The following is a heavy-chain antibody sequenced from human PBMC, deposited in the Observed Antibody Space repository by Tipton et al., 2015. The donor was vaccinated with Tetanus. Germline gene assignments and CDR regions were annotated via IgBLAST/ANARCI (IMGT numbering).Heavy chain of an antibody. Sequence: GSLRLSCAASGFTFDDYTMHWVRQAPGKGLEWVSLISWDGGSTYYADSVKGRFTISRDNSKNSLYLQMNSLRTEDTALYYCAKDSPYSRYYDSSGSFFAYWGQGTLVPVSS. CDR3: AKDSPYSRYYDSSGSFFAY. J-gene: IGHJ4*02. D-gene: IGHD3-22*01. V-gene: IGHV3-43*01. CDR2: ISWDGGST. CDR1: GFTFDDYT.